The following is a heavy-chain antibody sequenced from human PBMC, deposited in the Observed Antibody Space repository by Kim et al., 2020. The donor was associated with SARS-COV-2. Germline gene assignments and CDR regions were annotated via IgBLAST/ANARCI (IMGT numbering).Heavy chain of an antibody. J-gene: IGHJ3*02. CDR1: GYSFTSYL. CDR2: LYSGDSVT. CDR3: ASLRYSYGYDAFDI. Sequence: GESLKISCKGSGYSFTSYLIGLVRQMPGKGLEWMWILYSGDSVTRYSPSFQGQVTISADKSISTAYPQWSSLKASVTAMYYCASLRYSYGYDAFDIWGQGTMVTVSS. D-gene: IGHD5-18*01. V-gene: IGHV5-51*01.